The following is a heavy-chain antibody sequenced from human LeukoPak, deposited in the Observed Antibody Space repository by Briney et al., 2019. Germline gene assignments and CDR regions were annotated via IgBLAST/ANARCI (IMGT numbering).Heavy chain of an antibody. V-gene: IGHV1-18*01. CDR3: AGDGVRELTSPDAFDI. Sequence: ASVKVSCKASGYTFTSYGISWVRQAPGQGLEWMGWISAYNGNTNYAQKLQGRVTMTTDTSTSTAYMELRSLRSDDTAVYYCAGDGVRELTSPDAFDIWGQGTMVTVSS. CDR1: GYTFTSYG. D-gene: IGHD1-26*01. J-gene: IGHJ3*02. CDR2: ISAYNGNT.